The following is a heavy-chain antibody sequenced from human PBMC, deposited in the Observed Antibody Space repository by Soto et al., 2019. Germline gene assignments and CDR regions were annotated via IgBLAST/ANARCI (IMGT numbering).Heavy chain of an antibody. V-gene: IGHV1-18*01. CDR3: ARMFRDGSGGSCRYYFDY. Sequence: ASVKVSCKASGYSFTSYGISWVRQAPGQGLEWMGGISAYNGNTNYAQKLQGRVTMTTETHTSTANMELSSLSSDDTAVYYSARMFRDGSGGSCRYYFDYWGQGTLVTVSS. J-gene: IGHJ4*02. CDR2: ISAYNGNT. D-gene: IGHD2-15*01. CDR1: GYSFTSYG.